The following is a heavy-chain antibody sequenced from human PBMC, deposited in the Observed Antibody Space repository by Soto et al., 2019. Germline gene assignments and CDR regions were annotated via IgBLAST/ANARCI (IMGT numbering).Heavy chain of an antibody. J-gene: IGHJ5*02. Sequence: QVQLVQSGAEVKKPGSSVKVSCKASGGTFSSYTISWVRQAPGQGLEWMGRIIPILGIANYAQKFQGRVTITADKSTSTAYRELSSLRSEDTAVYYCARVLCFGDLLSGPPSRWFDHWCQGTLVTVSS. CDR3: ARVLCFGDLLSGPPSRWFDH. D-gene: IGHD3-10*01. V-gene: IGHV1-69*02. CDR2: IIPILGIA. CDR1: GGTFSSYT.